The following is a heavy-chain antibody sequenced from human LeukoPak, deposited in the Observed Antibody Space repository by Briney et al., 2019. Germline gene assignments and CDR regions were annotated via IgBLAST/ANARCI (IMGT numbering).Heavy chain of an antibody. J-gene: IGHJ6*02. CDR3: ARIRVPAAGDGMDV. V-gene: IGHV3-48*03. D-gene: IGHD2-2*01. CDR1: GFTFSSYE. CDR2: ISSSGSTI. Sequence: GGSLRLSCAASGFTFSSYEMNWVRQAPGKGLEWVSYISSSGSTIYYAGSVKGRFTISRDNAENSLYLQMNSLRAEDTAVYYCARIRVPAAGDGMDVWGQGTTVTVSS.